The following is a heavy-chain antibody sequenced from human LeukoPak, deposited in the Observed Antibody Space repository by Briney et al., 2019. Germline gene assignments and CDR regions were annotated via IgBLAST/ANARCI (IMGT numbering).Heavy chain of an antibody. CDR2: ISSNGGST. V-gene: IGHV3-64*01. D-gene: IGHD4-17*01. CDR1: GFTFSSYA. CDR3: ARDGDYGDYGDY. Sequence: GGSLRLSCAASGFTFSSYAMHWVRQAPGKGLEYVSAISSNGGSTYYANSVKGRFTISRDDSKNTLYLQMGSLRAEDMAVYYCARDGDYGDYGDYWGQGTLVTVSS. J-gene: IGHJ4*02.